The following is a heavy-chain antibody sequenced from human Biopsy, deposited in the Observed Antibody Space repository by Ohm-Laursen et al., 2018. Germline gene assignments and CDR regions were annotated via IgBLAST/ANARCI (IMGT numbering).Heavy chain of an antibody. V-gene: IGHV1-2*02. Sequence: SVTVSCKASGYTFAGYYLHWVRQAPGHGLEWMGWINTNSGNANYAQSFQGRLNVTRDTSISTAYMELTSLTFDDTAIYYCARVPAYPSIDGYYGLDLWGQGTTVIVSS. CDR1: GYTFAGYY. CDR2: INTNSGNA. D-gene: IGHD3-9*01. J-gene: IGHJ6*02. CDR3: ARVPAYPSIDGYYGLDL.